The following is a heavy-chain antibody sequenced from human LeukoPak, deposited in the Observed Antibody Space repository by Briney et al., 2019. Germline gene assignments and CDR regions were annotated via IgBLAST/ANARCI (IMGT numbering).Heavy chain of an antibody. Sequence: PGGSLRLSCAASGFTFSSYAMHWVRQAPGKGLEYVSAISSNGGSTHYANSVKGRFTISRDNSKNTLYLQMGSLRAEDMAVYYRARDSIYCSSTSCYRYFQHWGQGTLVTVSS. J-gene: IGHJ1*01. D-gene: IGHD2-2*01. CDR2: ISSNGGST. CDR3: ARDSIYCSSTSCYRYFQH. V-gene: IGHV3-64*01. CDR1: GFTFSSYA.